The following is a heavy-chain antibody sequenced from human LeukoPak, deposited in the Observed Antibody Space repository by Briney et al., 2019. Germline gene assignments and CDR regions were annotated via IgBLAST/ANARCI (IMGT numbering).Heavy chain of an antibody. D-gene: IGHD2-15*01. J-gene: IGHJ6*03. Sequence: ASVKVSCKASGYTFTSYAMHWVRQAPGQRLEWMGWINAGNSNTKYSQKFQGRVTITRDTSASTAYMELSSLRSEDTAVYYCARDSGSFPGYMDVWGKGTTVTVSS. CDR2: INAGNSNT. CDR1: GYTFTSYA. CDR3: ARDSGSFPGYMDV. V-gene: IGHV1-3*01.